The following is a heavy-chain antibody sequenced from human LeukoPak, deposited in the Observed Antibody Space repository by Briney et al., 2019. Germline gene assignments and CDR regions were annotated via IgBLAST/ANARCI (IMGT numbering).Heavy chain of an antibody. D-gene: IGHD1-26*01. CDR2: ISRSSSII. CDR3: AREVGSGAYLAHAFDV. V-gene: IGHV3-48*01. J-gene: IGHJ3*01. Sequence: GSLRLSCAVSGFTFSSHSMNWVRQAPGKGLEWVSYISRSSSIIYYADSVKGRFTISRDNAKNSLHLQMNSLRAEDTAVYYCAREVGSGAYLAHAFDVWGQGTVVTVSS. CDR1: GFTFSSHS.